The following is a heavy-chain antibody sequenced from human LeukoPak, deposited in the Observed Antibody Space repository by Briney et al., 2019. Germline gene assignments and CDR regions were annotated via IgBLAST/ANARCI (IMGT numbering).Heavy chain of an antibody. D-gene: IGHD5-18*01. CDR1: GGSISSSSYY. J-gene: IGHJ4*02. CDR2: IYYSGST. Sequence: SETLSLTCTVSGGSISSSSYYWGWIRQPPGKGLEWIGSIYYSGSTYYNPSLKSRVTISVDTSKNQFSLKLSSVTAADTAVYYCARESLDTAMEEDYWGQGTLVTVSS. CDR3: ARESLDTAMEEDY. V-gene: IGHV4-39*07.